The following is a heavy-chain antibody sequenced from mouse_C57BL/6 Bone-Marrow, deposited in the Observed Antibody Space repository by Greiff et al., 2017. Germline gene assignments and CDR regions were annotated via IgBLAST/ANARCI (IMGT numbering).Heavy chain of an antibody. CDR3: ARGLLRWYFDV. CDR2: IISGSSTI. J-gene: IGHJ1*03. D-gene: IGHD2-3*01. CDR1: GFTFSDYG. V-gene: IGHV5-17*01. Sequence: EVKLMESGGGLVKPGGSLKLSCAASGFTFSDYGMYWVRQAPEKGLVWVAYIISGSSTIYYADTVKGRFTISRDNAKNTLFLQMTSLSSEDTAMYYVARGLLRWYFDVWGTGTTVTVSS.